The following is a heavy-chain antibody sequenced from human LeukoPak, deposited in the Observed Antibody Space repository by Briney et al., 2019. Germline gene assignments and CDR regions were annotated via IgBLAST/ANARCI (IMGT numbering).Heavy chain of an antibody. CDR3: ARWLYSSGWSLDP. Sequence: GGSLRLSCAASGFTFSSYSMNWVRQTPGKGLEGVSYISGISSVIKYADSVKGRFIISRDNAQNSLYLQMNSLRAEDTAVYYCARWLYSSGWSLDPWGQGTLVTVSS. D-gene: IGHD6-19*01. CDR2: ISGISSVI. V-gene: IGHV3-48*01. CDR1: GFTFSSYS. J-gene: IGHJ4*02.